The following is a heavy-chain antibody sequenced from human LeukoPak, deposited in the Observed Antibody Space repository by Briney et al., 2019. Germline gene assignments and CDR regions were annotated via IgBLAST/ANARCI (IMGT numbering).Heavy chain of an antibody. CDR3: ARVPPMNYYDSSVYRGSFDY. J-gene: IGHJ4*02. CDR1: GYTFTSYG. V-gene: IGHV1-18*01. Sequence: GASVKVSCKASGYTFTSYGISWVRQAPGQGRKWMGWINAYNGNTNYAQKPQGRVTKTTDTSTSTAYMELRSLRSDDTAVYYCARVPPMNYYDSSVYRGSFDYWGQGTLVTVSS. CDR2: INAYNGNT. D-gene: IGHD3-22*01.